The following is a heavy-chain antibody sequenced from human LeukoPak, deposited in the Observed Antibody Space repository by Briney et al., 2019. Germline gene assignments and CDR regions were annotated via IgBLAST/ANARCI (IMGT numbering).Heavy chain of an antibody. CDR3: AKDLYQLPYYYYYMDV. Sequence: GGSLRLSCAASGFTFSSYGMHWVRQAPGKGLEWVAFIRYDGSNKYYAVSVKGRFTISRDNSKNTLYLQMNSLRAEDTAVYYCAKDLYQLPYYYYYMDVWGKGTTVTVSS. J-gene: IGHJ6*03. CDR1: GFTFSSYG. D-gene: IGHD2-2*01. CDR2: IRYDGSNK. V-gene: IGHV3-30*02.